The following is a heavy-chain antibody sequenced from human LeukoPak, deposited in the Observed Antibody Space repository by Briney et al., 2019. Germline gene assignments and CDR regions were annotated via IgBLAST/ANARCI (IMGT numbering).Heavy chain of an antibody. CDR3: SRDPRPIRDAYNRGYYFDS. CDR2: INWNSGSI. D-gene: IGHD5-24*01. V-gene: IGHV3-9*01. Sequence: GGSLRLSCAVSGFKFDDYAMHWVRQAPGRGLEWVSSINWNSGSIGYGDSVKGRFTNSKDNSKNTLYLQMNSLGPEDTAVYYCSRDPRPIRDAYNRGYYFDSWGQGTLVTVSS. CDR1: GFKFDDYA. J-gene: IGHJ4*02.